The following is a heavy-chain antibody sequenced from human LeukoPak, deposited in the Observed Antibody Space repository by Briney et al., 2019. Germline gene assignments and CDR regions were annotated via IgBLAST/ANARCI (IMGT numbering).Heavy chain of an antibody. V-gene: IGHV4-34*01. Sequence: SETLSLTCAVYGGSFSGYYWSWIRQPPGKGLEWIGEINHSGSTNYNPSRNSLVTISVDTSKNQFSLRLSSVTAADTAVYYCASYDYANWFDPWGQGTLVTVSS. CDR2: INHSGST. D-gene: IGHD4-17*01. J-gene: IGHJ5*02. CDR3: ASYDYANWFDP. CDR1: GGSFSGYY.